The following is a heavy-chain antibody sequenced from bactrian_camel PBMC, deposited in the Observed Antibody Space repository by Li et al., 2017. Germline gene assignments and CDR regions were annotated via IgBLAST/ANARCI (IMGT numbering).Heavy chain of an antibody. D-gene: IGHD7*01. CDR3: AKPPDGANWWYFGY. V-gene: IGHV3-1*01. CDR1: GFTFEDYA. CDR2: ISKNGDST. J-gene: IGHJ6*01. Sequence: VQLVESGGGLVQPGGSLRLSCVTSGFTFEDYAMGWMRQGSGKGLEWVSAISKNGDSTNYGDSVKGRFTISRDNVKNTLYLQLNSLKTEDTAMYYCAKPPDGANWWYFGYWGQGTQVTVS.